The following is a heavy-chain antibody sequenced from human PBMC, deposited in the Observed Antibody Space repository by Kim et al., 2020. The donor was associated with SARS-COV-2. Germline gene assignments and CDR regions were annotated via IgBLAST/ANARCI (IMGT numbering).Heavy chain of an antibody. J-gene: IGHJ6*02. V-gene: IGHV1-18*01. CDR1: GYTFTSYG. CDR3: ARDRGPGVMVYAIVLYYGMDV. CDR2: ISAYNGNT. D-gene: IGHD2-8*01. Sequence: ASVKVSCKASGYTFTSYGISWVRQAPGQGLEWMGWISAYNGNTNYAQKLQGRVTMTTDTSTSTAYMELRSLRSDDTAVYYCARDRGPGVMVYAIVLYYGMDVWGQGTTVTVSS.